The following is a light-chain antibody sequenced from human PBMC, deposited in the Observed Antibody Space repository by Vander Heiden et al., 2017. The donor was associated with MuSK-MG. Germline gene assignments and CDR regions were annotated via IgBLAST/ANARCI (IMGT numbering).Light chain of an antibody. CDR3: QQYFNFPYT. CDR2: AAS. CDR1: QDISSA. V-gene: IGKV1D-13*01. J-gene: IGKJ2*01. Sequence: AIQLTQSPSSLSASVGDRVTITSRASQDISSALAWYQQKPGKAPKVLIYAASTLVSGVPVRFGGSGSGTDFTLTISSLQPEDFATYYCQQYFNFPYTFGQGTKVEIK.